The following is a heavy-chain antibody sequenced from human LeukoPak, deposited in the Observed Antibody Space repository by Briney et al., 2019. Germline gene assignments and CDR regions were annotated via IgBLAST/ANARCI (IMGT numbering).Heavy chain of an antibody. D-gene: IGHD3-22*01. Sequence: ASVKVSCKASGGTFSSYAISWVRQAPGQGLEWMGGIIPIFGTANYAQKFQGRVTITADESTSTAYMELSSLRSEDTAVYYCATTISDSSGYYYFDYWGQGTLVTVSS. V-gene: IGHV1-69*01. J-gene: IGHJ4*02. CDR3: ATTISDSSGYYYFDY. CDR1: GGTFSSYA. CDR2: IIPIFGTA.